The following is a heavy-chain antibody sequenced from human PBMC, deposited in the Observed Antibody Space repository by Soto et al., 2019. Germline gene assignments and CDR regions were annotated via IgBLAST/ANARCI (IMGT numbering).Heavy chain of an antibody. CDR1: GFTFTSSA. CDR2: IVVGSGNT. J-gene: IGHJ4*02. V-gene: IGHV1-58*01. D-gene: IGHD6-13*01. Sequence: ASVKVSCKASGFTFTSSAVQWVRQARGQRLEWIGWIVVGSGNTNYAQKFQERVTITRDMSTSTAYMELSSLRSEDTAVYYCAAERRGSSSFFDYWGQGTLVTSPQ. CDR3: AAERRGSSSFFDY.